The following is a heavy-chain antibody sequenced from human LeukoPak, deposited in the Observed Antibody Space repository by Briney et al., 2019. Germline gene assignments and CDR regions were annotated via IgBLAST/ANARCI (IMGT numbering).Heavy chain of an antibody. Sequence: PGGSLRLSCAGSGFIFSSYWMHWVRQAPGKGLVWVSRVNSDGSSTSYADSVKGRFTISRDNAKNTLYLQMNSLRAEDTAVYYCARGRGYYSLDAFDIWGQGTMVTVSS. CDR3: ARGRGYYSLDAFDI. D-gene: IGHD3-3*01. V-gene: IGHV3-74*01. CDR2: VNSDGSST. CDR1: GFIFSSYW. J-gene: IGHJ3*02.